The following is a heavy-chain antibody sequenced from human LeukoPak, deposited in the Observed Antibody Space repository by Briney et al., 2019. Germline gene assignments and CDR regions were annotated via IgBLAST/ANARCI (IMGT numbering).Heavy chain of an antibody. CDR2: IILIFGTA. V-gene: IGHV1-69*05. Sequence: AASVKVTFKSSGGAFSSYAISWVRQAPGQGLEWVGRIILIFGTANLAQKFQGRVTIITNESTRTAYMELSSLRSEDTAVYYCARDRGYCSGGSCLLIVFGWFDPWGRGTLVSVSS. CDR1: GGAFSSYA. D-gene: IGHD2-15*01. CDR3: ARDRGYCSGGSCLLIVFGWFDP. J-gene: IGHJ5*02.